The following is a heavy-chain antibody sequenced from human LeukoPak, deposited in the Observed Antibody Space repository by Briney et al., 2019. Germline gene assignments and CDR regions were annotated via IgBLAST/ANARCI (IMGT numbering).Heavy chain of an antibody. Sequence: GGSLRLSCTASGFTFSNYGMSWVRQAPGKGLEWVSAISGSDGGTNYADSVKGRFTISRDNSKNTLYLQMNSLRAEDTAVYFCVSLGYSSSSVRYWGQGTLVTVSS. V-gene: IGHV3-23*01. CDR2: ISGSDGGT. CDR1: GFTFSNYG. D-gene: IGHD6-6*01. J-gene: IGHJ4*02. CDR3: VSLGYSSSSVRY.